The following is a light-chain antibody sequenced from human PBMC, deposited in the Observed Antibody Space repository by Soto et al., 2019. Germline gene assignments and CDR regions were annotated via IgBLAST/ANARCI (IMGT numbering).Light chain of an antibody. CDR2: TTS. CDR3: LQHNSYPRT. CDR1: QGISNY. V-gene: IGKV1-17*03. Sequence: QMTQSPSAVSASVGDRVNITCRASQGISNYLAWFQQRPGKVPKRLIYTTSTLQGGVPSRFSGSRSGTEFTLTISSLQPEDIATYYCLQHNSYPRTFGGGTKVDIK. J-gene: IGKJ4*01.